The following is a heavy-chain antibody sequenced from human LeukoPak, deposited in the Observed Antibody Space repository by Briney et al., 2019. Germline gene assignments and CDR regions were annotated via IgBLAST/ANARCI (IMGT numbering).Heavy chain of an antibody. J-gene: IGHJ4*02. CDR1: GFTFCDYA. V-gene: IGHV3-49*04. CDR2: IRSKADGGTT. CDR3: TSRSAYCSSTSCYIDY. D-gene: IGHD2-2*02. Sequence: PGGSLRLSCTASGFTFCDYAMNCVRQAPGKGLEWVGFIRSKADGGTTAYAACVKGRFTISRDDSNSIDYLQMHRLKTEDTAVYYCTSRSAYCSSTSCYIDYWGQGTLVTVSS.